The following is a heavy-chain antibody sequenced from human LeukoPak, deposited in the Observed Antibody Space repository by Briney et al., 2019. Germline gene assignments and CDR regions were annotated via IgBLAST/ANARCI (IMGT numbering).Heavy chain of an antibody. V-gene: IGHV4-59*01. J-gene: IGHJ6*03. CDR1: GGSISSYY. Sequence: PSETLSPTCTVSGGSISSYYWSWIRQPPGKGLEWIGYIYYSGSTNYNPSLKSRVTISVDTSKNQFSLKLSSVTAADTAVYYCARHASYYDFWSGYPSYYYYMDVWGKGTTVTVSS. CDR2: IYYSGST. CDR3: ARHASYYDFWSGYPSYYYYMDV. D-gene: IGHD3-3*01.